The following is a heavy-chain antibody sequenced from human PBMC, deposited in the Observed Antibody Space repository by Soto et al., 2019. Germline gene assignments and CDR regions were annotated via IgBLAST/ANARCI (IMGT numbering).Heavy chain of an antibody. D-gene: IGHD4-4*01. Sequence: ASVKVSCKASGYTFTNSGFSWVRQAPGQGLEWVGWIRVNNGDTHYAQKLQGRVTMTTDTSTSTAFMELRSLRSDDTAVYYCARDLGYSEFDYWGQGTQVTVSS. V-gene: IGHV1-18*01. CDR1: GYTFTNSG. J-gene: IGHJ4*02. CDR3: ARDLGYSEFDY. CDR2: IRVNNGDT.